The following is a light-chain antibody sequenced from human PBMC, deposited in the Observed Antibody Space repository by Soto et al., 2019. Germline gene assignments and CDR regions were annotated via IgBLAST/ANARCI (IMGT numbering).Light chain of an antibody. V-gene: IGKV3-20*01. Sequence: EIVLTQSPVTLSLSPRDTATFSCRASQTGSNSYLAWYQQKSGQAHRLLIFGASTRATGIPDRFSGSESGTDFTLTISRLEPQDFAVYYCQQYGDSPKITFGGGTKVDIK. CDR1: QTGSNSY. CDR2: GAS. J-gene: IGKJ4*01. CDR3: QQYGDSPKIT.